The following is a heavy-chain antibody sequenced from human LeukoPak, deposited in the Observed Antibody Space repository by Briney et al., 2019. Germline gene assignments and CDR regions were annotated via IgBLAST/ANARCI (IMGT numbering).Heavy chain of an antibody. CDR1: GYSFPSYW. Sequence: GESLKISCKGSGYSFPSYWIGWVRQMPAKGLEWMGIIYPGDSDTRYSPPFQGQVTISADKSINTAYLQWSSLRASDTAMYYCVRRTTVTSHWYFDLWGRGTLVTVPS. D-gene: IGHD4-17*01. CDR3: VRRTTVTSHWYFDL. J-gene: IGHJ2*01. CDR2: IYPGDSDT. V-gene: IGHV5-51*01.